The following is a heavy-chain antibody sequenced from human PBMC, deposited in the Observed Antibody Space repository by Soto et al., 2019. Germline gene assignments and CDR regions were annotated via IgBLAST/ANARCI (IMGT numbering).Heavy chain of an antibody. J-gene: IGHJ4*02. D-gene: IGHD2-2*01. CDR3: AREPRRGAQLSYYFDY. Sequence: PSETLSLTCTVSGGSVSSGSYYWSWIRQPPGKGLEWIGYIYYSGSTNYNPSLKSRVTISVDTSKNQFSLKLSSVTAADTAVYYCAREPRRGAQLSYYFDYWGQGTLVTVSS. CDR2: IYYSGST. V-gene: IGHV4-61*01. CDR1: GGSVSSGSYY.